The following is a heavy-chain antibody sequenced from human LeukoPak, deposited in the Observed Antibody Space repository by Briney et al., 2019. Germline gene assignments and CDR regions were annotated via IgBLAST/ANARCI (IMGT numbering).Heavy chain of an antibody. CDR3: ARNYYYYSNMDV. CDR1: GGSISSYY. Sequence: SSETLSLTCTVSGGSISSYYWSWIRQPAGKGLEWIGRIYTSGSTNYNPSLKSRVTMSVDTSKNQFSLKLNSVTAADTAVYYCARNYYYYSNMDVWGQGTTVTVSS. J-gene: IGHJ6*02. CDR2: IYTSGST. V-gene: IGHV4-4*07.